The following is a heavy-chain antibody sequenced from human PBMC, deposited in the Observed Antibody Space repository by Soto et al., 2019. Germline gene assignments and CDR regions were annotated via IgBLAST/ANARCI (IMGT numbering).Heavy chain of an antibody. V-gene: IGHV4-30-4*01. CDR2: IYYSGST. CDR3: ARDIRSTPQHPYYYYYGMDV. D-gene: IGHD2-2*01. Sequence: SETLSLTCTVSGGSISSGDYYWSWIRQPPGKGLEWIGYIYYSGSTYYNPSLKSRVTISVDTSKNQFSLKLSSVTAADTAVYYCARDIRSTPQHPYYYYYGMDVWGQGTTVTVS. J-gene: IGHJ6*02. CDR1: GGSISSGDYY.